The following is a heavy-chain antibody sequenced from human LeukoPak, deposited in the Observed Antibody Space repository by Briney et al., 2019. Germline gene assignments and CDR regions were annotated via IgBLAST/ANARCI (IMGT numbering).Heavy chain of an antibody. Sequence: SETLSLTCTVSGGSISSYYWSWIRQPPGKGLEWIGYIYYSGSTTYSPSLKSRVTISVDTSKNQFSLRLSSVTAADTAVYYCARQRSFLESTDTVDYWGQGTLVTVSS. V-gene: IGHV4-59*08. D-gene: IGHD3-3*02. CDR2: IYYSGST. CDR1: GGSISSYY. CDR3: ARQRSFLESTDTVDY. J-gene: IGHJ4*02.